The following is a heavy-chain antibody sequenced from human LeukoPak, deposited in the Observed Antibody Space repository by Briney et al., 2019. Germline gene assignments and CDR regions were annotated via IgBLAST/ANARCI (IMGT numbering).Heavy chain of an antibody. CDR2: IRYDGSNK. V-gene: IGHV3-30*02. D-gene: IGHD3-16*01. CDR1: GFTFSSYG. Sequence: GGSLRLSCAASGFTFSSYGMHWVRQAPGKGLEWVAFIRYDGSNKYYADSVKGRFTISRDNSKNTLYLQMNSLRAEDTAVYYCAKDLVPSAPYYYYYMDVWGKGTTVTVSS. J-gene: IGHJ6*03. CDR3: AKDLVPSAPYYYYYMDV.